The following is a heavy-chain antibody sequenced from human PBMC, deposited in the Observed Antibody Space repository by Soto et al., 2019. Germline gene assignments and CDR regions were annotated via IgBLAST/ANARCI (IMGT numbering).Heavy chain of an antibody. Sequence: GESLKISCQGSGYSFTTYWITWVRQVPGKGLEWMGRIDPSDSYANYSPSFKGHVTMSADKSISTAYLRWSSLKASDTAMYYCGRVRVDKAEGWFDPWGQGTLVTVSS. CDR1: GYSFTTYW. CDR2: IDPSDSYA. V-gene: IGHV5-10-1*01. CDR3: GRVRVDKAEGWFDP. J-gene: IGHJ5*02. D-gene: IGHD5-12*01.